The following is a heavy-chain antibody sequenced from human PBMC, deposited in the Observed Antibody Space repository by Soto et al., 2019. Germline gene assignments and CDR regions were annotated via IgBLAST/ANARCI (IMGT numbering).Heavy chain of an antibody. V-gene: IGHV4-39*01. D-gene: IGHD6-13*01. CDR3: RRSSRYSTDV. J-gene: IGHJ6*02. CDR1: GGSISSSSY. Sequence: QLQLQESGPGLVKPSETLSLTCTVSGGSISSSSYWGWIRQPPGKGLEWIGSIYSIGSTYYNPSLXGRVTISVDTSKNQFSLKLSSVTAADTAVYYCRRSSRYSTDVWGQGTTVTVSS. CDR2: IYSIGST.